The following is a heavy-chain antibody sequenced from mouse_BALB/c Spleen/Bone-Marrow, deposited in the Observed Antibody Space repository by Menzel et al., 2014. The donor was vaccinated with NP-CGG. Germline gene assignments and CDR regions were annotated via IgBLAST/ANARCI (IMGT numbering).Heavy chain of an antibody. J-gene: IGHJ1*01. Sequence: EVKLMESGGGLVQPGGSLKLSCVASGFTFSSYGMSWARQTPDKRLELVATINNNGGSTYYPDSVKGQFTISRDNAKNTLYLQMSSLKSGDTAMYYCARVYGWYFDVWGAGTTVTVSS. D-gene: IGHD1-1*01. V-gene: IGHV5-6-3*01. CDR3: ARVYGWYFDV. CDR1: GFTFSSYG. CDR2: INNNGGST.